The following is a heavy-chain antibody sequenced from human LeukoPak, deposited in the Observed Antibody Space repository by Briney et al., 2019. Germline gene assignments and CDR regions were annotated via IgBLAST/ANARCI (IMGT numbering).Heavy chain of an antibody. J-gene: IGHJ4*02. CDR1: GFTFSSYW. Sequence: GGSLRLSCAASGFTFSSYWMSWVRQAPGKGLEWVANIKQDGSEKYYVDSVKGRFTISRDNAKNSLYLQMNSLRAEDTAVYYCAKGRIVGAPYYFDYWGQGTLVTVSS. CDR3: AKGRIVGAPYYFDY. CDR2: IKQDGSEK. V-gene: IGHV3-7*03. D-gene: IGHD1-26*01.